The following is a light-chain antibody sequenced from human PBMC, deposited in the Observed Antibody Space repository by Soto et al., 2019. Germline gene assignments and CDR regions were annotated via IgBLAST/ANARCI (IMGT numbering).Light chain of an antibody. CDR3: QQSYSTPLT. V-gene: IGKV1-39*01. CDR1: QSINNY. Sequence: DIQMTQSPSSLSASVGDRVTITCRASQSINNYLNWYQQKPGKAPKLLIYAASSLQSGVPARISGSGSGTDFTLTVSNLQPEDFATYICQQSYSTPLTFGGGTKVEIK. J-gene: IGKJ4*01. CDR2: AAS.